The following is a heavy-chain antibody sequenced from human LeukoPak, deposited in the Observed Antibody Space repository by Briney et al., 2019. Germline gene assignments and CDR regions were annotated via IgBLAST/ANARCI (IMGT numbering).Heavy chain of an antibody. CDR2: INPSGGST. J-gene: IGHJ5*02. Sequence: GASVKVSCKASGYIFTSYFMHWVRQAPGQGLEWMGLINPSGGSTRYAQKFQGRVTMTRDMSTSTVYMELSSLRSEDTAVYYCARPPPQSRLMKTTREQHGFDPGGGGTLVTVSS. CDR1: GYIFTSYF. D-gene: IGHD6-13*01. V-gene: IGHV1-46*01. CDR3: ARPPPQSRLMKTTREQHGFDP.